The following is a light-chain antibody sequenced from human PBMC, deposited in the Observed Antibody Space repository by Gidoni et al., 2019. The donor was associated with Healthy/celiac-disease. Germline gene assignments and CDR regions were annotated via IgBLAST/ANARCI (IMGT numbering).Light chain of an antibody. CDR3: QQRYYWPPWT. V-gene: IGKV3-11*01. CDR1: QSVSSY. Sequence: EIVLTQSPATLSLSPGERATLSCRASQSVSSYLAWYQQKPGQAPRLLIYDASNRATGIPARFSGGGSGTDFTLTISSLEPEDFAVYYCQQRYYWPPWTFGQGTKVEIK. J-gene: IGKJ1*01. CDR2: DAS.